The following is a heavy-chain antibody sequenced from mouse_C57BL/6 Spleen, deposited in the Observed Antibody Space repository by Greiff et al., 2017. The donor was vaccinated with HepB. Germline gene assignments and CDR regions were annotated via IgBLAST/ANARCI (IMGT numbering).Heavy chain of an antibody. J-gene: IGHJ4*01. CDR2: IRLKSDNYAT. CDR1: GFTFSNYW. CDR3: ISTMTPYYAMDY. Sequence: EVHLVESGGGLVQPGGSMKLSCVASGFTFSNYWMNWVRQSPEKGLEWVAQIRLKSDNYATHYAESVKGRFTISRDDSKSRVYLQMNNLRAEDTGIYYCISTMTPYYAMDYCGQGTSVTVSS. V-gene: IGHV6-3*01. D-gene: IGHD2-4*01.